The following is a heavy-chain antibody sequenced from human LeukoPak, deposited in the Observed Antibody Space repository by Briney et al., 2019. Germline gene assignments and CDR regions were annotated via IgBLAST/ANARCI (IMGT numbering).Heavy chain of an antibody. Sequence: PGGSLRLSCVASGFIFSNYGMSWVRQAPGKGLEWVSSISFSSTHIYYADSIQGRFTISRDNAENSLYLQMNSLRAEDTAVYYCARGRREAGKFLNWFDPWGQGTLVTVSS. J-gene: IGHJ5*02. CDR3: ARGRREAGKFLNWFDP. D-gene: IGHD3-3*01. V-gene: IGHV3-21*06. CDR1: GFIFSNYG. CDR2: ISFSSTHI.